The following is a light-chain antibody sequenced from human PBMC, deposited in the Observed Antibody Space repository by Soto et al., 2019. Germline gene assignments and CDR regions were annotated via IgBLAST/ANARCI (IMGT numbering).Light chain of an antibody. CDR2: EIN. V-gene: IGLV2-14*01. J-gene: IGLJ1*01. CDR3: GSYRNSSTLYV. Sequence: QSVLTQPASVSGSPGQSITISCTGTSSDVGGYNYVSWYQQHPGKAPKLMIYEINNRPSGVSNRFSGSKSGNTASLTISGLQAEDEADYHCGSYRNSSTLYVFGTGTKVTVL. CDR1: SSDVGGYNY.